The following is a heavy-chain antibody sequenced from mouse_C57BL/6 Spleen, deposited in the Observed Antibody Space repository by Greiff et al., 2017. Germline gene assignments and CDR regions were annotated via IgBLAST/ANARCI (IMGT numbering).Heavy chain of an antibody. CDR1: GYTFTSYW. V-gene: IGHV1-59*01. CDR2: IDPSDSYT. Sequence: QVQLQQPGAELVRPGTSVKLSCKASGYTFTSYWMHWVKQRPGQGLEWIGVIDPSDSYTNYNQKFKGKATLTVDTSSSTAYMQLSSLTSEDSAVYYCARLYYGSSYRYFDDWGQGTTLTVSS. J-gene: IGHJ2*01. CDR3: ARLYYGSSYRYFDD. D-gene: IGHD1-1*01.